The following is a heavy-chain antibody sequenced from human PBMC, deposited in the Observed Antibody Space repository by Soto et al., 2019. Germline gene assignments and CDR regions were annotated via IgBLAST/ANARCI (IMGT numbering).Heavy chain of an antibody. CDR3: ARAQYSSSWDLYFDY. CDR1: GGTFSSYA. D-gene: IGHD6-13*01. CDR2: IIPIFGTA. Sequence: SVKVSCKASGGTFSSYAISWVRQAPGQGLEWMGGIIPIFGTANYAQKFQGRVTITADESTSTAYMELSSLRSEDTAVYYCARAQYSSSWDLYFDYWGQGALVTVSS. J-gene: IGHJ4*02. V-gene: IGHV1-69*13.